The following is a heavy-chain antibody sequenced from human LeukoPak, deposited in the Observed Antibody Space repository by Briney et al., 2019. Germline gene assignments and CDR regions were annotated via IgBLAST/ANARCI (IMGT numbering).Heavy chain of an antibody. CDR1: GYTFTSDG. CDR2: ISAYNGNT. CDR3: ARDLGSGWFNGWFDP. V-gene: IGHV1-18*01. Sequence: ASVTVSCTASGYTFTSDGISGVRQAPGQGLEWMGWISAYNGNTNYAQKPQGRVTMTTDTSTSTAYMELRSLRSDDTAVYYCARDLGSGWFNGWFDPWGQGTLVTVSS. D-gene: IGHD6-19*01. J-gene: IGHJ5*02.